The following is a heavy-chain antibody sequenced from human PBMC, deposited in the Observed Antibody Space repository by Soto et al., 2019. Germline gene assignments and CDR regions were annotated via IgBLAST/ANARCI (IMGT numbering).Heavy chain of an antibody. J-gene: IGHJ4*02. CDR2: ISAYNGNT. CDR1: GYTFTSYG. V-gene: IGHV1-18*01. D-gene: IGHD4-4*01. CDR3: ARDDMTTVTSRYYFDY. Sequence: ASVKVSCKASGYTFTSYGISWVRQAPGQGLEWMGWISAYNGNTNYAQKLQGRVTMTTDTSTSTAYMELRSLRSDDTAAYYCARDDMTTVTSRYYFDYWGQGTLVTVSS.